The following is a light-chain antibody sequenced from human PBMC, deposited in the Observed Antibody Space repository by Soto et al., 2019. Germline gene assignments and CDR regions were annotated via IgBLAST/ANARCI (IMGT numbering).Light chain of an antibody. CDR1: GNDIGGYNY. CDR2: EVN. V-gene: IGLV2-14*01. J-gene: IGLJ2*01. CDR3: SSFTTSSTVV. Sequence: QSALTQPASVSGSPGQSITISCTGTGNDIGGYNYVSWYQQHPGKAPKLMIYEVNNRPSGVSNRFSGSKSGNTASLTISGLQAEDEADYYCSSFTTSSTVVFGGGTKLTVL.